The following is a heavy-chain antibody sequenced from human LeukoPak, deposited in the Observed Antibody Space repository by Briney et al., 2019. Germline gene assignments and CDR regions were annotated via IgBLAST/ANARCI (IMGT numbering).Heavy chain of an antibody. CDR2: ISSSSSSI. V-gene: IGHV3-48*04. CDR1: GFTFSSYS. Sequence: GGSLRLSRAASGFTFSSYSMNWVRQAPGKGLEWVSYISSSSSSIYYADSVKGRFTISRDNAKNSLYLQMNSLRTEDTAVYYCARGLPNYYGMDVWGQGTTVTVSS. CDR3: ARGLPNYYGMDV. J-gene: IGHJ6*02.